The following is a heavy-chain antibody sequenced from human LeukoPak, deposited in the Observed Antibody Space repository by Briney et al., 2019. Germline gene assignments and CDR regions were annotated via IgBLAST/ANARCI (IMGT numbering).Heavy chain of an antibody. V-gene: IGHV4-39*01. Sequence: GSLRLSCAASAFSFSSYAMTWVRQPPGKGLEWIGTIYYSGTTYYKPSLNSRVTISVDTSRNQFSLKLSSVTAADTAVYYCARRSRQGSGSWNFDYWGQGTLVTVSS. J-gene: IGHJ4*02. CDR3: ARRSRQGSGSWNFDY. D-gene: IGHD3-10*01. CDR1: AFSFSSYA. CDR2: IYYSGTT.